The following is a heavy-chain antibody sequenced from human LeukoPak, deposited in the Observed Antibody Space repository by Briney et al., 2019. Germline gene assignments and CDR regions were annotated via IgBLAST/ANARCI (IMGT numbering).Heavy chain of an antibody. V-gene: IGHV3-30*03. J-gene: IGHJ2*01. CDR1: GLTFSSYG. Sequence: GGSLRLSCEASGLTFSSYGMHWVRQAPGKGLEWVADISYDGRNKFYADSVKGRFTISRDNSKNTLYLQMNSLRAEDTAVYYCARVRVGGSVAATFWYFDLWGRGTLVTVSS. CDR3: ARVRVGGSVAATFWYFDL. CDR2: ISYDGRNK. D-gene: IGHD2-15*01.